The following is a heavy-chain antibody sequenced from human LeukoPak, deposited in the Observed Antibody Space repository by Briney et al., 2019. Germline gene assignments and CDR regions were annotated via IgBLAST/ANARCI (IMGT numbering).Heavy chain of an antibody. Sequence: GGSLRPSCAASGFTFSSYGMHWVRQAPGKGLEWVAVIWYHGSNKYYADSVKGRFTISRDNSKNTLYLQMNSLRAEDTAVYYCARDAYGSYFDYWGQGTLVTVSS. V-gene: IGHV3-33*01. CDR2: IWYHGSNK. CDR3: ARDAYGSYFDY. J-gene: IGHJ4*02. D-gene: IGHD3-10*01. CDR1: GFTFSSYG.